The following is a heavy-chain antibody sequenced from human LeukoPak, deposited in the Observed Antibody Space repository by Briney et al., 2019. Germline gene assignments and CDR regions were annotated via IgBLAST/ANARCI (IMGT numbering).Heavy chain of an antibody. CDR1: GDSASGNRPA. V-gene: IGHV6-1*01. J-gene: IGHJ3*02. CDR2: TYYRSTKWYH. D-gene: IGHD6-13*01. CDR3: ARLSPAAGTTHDAFDI. Sequence: SQTLSLTCAISGDSASGNRPAWNWIRQSPSRGLEWLGRTYYRSTKWYHDYAVSVKSRITINPDTSKNQFSLQLNSVTPEDTAVYYCARLSPAAGTTHDAFDIWGQGTMVTVSS.